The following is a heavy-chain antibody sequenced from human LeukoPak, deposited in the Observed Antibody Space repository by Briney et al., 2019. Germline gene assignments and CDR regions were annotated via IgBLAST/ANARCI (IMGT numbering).Heavy chain of an antibody. J-gene: IGHJ4*02. CDR2: IYTSGST. Sequence: SETLSLTCTVSGGSISSYYWSWIRQPPGKGLEWIGYIYTSGSTNYNPSLKSRVTISVDTSMNQFSLKLSSVTAADTAVYYCARREWSMCGGDCSFFDYWGQGTLVTVSS. V-gene: IGHV4-4*09. CDR3: ARREWSMCGGDCSFFDY. CDR1: GGSISSYY. D-gene: IGHD2-21*02.